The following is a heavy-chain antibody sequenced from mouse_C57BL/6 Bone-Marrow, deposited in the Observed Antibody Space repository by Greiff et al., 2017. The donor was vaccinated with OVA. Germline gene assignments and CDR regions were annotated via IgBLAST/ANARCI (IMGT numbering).Heavy chain of an antibody. Sequence: QVQLQQPGAELVKPGASVKLSCKASGYTFTSYWMHWGKQRPGQGLEWIGMIHPNSGSTNYNEKFKSKATLTVDKSSSTAYMQLSSLTSEDSAVYYGARYPITTVVAVDYWGQGTTLTVSS. CDR1: GYTFTSYW. J-gene: IGHJ2*01. D-gene: IGHD1-1*01. V-gene: IGHV1-64*01. CDR2: IHPNSGST. CDR3: ARYPITTVVAVDY.